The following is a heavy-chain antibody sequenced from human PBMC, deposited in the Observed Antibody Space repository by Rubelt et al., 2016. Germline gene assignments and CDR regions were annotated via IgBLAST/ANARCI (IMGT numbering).Heavy chain of an antibody. D-gene: IGHD6-13*01. CDR2: ISYDGSNK. Sequence: AASGFTFSSYAMHWVRQAPGKGLEWVAVISYDGSNKYYADSVKGRFTISRDNSKNTLYLQMNSLRAEDTAVYYCAREPRRYSSSWYGNAGPETALGMDVWGQGTTVTVSS. J-gene: IGHJ6*02. CDR3: AREPRRYSSSWYGNAGPETALGMDV. CDR1: GFTFSSYA. V-gene: IGHV3-30*04.